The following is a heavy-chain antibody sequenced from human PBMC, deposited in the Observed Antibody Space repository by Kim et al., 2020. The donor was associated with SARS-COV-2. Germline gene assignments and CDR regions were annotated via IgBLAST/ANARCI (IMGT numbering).Heavy chain of an antibody. CDR3: ARAYGGKWELPFDY. D-gene: IGHD1-26*01. V-gene: IGHV3-64*01. J-gene: IGHJ4*02. Sequence: ANSVKGRFTISRDNSKNTLYLQMGSLRAEDMAVYYCARAYGGKWELPFDYWGQGTLVTVSS.